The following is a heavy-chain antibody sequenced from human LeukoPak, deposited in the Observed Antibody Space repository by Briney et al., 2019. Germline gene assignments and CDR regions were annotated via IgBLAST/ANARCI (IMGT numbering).Heavy chain of an antibody. Sequence: GGSLRLSCAASGFTFSSYAMSWVRQAPGKGLEWVSLISGSGGSGGSTYYADSVKGRFTISRDNSKSKLYLQMNSLRAEDTALYYCAKGTPFYAMDVWGQGTTVTVSS. D-gene: IGHD1-7*01. CDR2: ISGSGGSGGST. CDR1: GFTFSSYA. V-gene: IGHV3-23*01. CDR3: AKGTPFYAMDV. J-gene: IGHJ6*02.